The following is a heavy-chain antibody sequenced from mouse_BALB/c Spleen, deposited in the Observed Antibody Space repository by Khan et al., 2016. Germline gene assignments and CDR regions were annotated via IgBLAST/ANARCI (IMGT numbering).Heavy chain of an antibody. D-gene: IGHD2-1*01. Sequence: VQLQQSGAELVKPGASVKLSCTASGFNIKDTYMHWVKQRPEQGLEWIGRIDPANGNTKYDPKFQGKATITADTSSNTAYLQRSSLTSEDAAVYYCARSGGNYVSWFAYWGQGTLVTVSA. V-gene: IGHV14-3*02. J-gene: IGHJ3*01. CDR3: ARSGGNYVSWFAY. CDR1: GFNIKDTY. CDR2: IDPANGNT.